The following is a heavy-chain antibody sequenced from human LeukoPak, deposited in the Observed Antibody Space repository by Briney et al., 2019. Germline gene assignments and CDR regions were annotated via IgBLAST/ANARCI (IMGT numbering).Heavy chain of an antibody. CDR2: IYYSGST. CDR1: GGSISSYY. J-gene: IGHJ6*02. CDR3: ARQIVAVGRHYYYGMDV. D-gene: IGHD6-13*01. Sequence: SETLSLTCTVSGGSISSYYWSWIRQPPGKGLEWIGYIYYSGSTNYNPSLKSRVTISVDTSKNQFSLKLSSVTAEDTAVYYCARQIVAVGRHYYYGMDVWGPGTTVTVSS. V-gene: IGHV4-59*01.